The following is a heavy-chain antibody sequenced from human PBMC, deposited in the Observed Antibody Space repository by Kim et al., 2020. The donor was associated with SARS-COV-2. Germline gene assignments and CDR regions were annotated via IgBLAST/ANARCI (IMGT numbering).Heavy chain of an antibody. CDR3: AKYCNAGSCYYYYGMDV. V-gene: IGHV3-23*01. CDR1: GFTFSDYV. D-gene: IGHD2-15*01. J-gene: IGHJ6*02. Sequence: GGSLRLSCTASGFTFSDYVMTWVRQAPGKGLECVTGISGSGGDTYYADSVRGRFTISRDNAKNTLYLQMNSLRAEDTAVYYCAKYCNAGSCYYYYGMDVWRQGGTVTVSS. CDR2: ISGSGGDT.